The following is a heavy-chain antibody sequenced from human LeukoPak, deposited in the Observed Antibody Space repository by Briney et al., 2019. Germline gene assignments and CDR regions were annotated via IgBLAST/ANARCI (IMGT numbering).Heavy chain of an antibody. CDR1: GFTFSSYS. Sequence: GGSLRLSCAASGFTFSSYSMNWVRQAPGKGLEWLSYISGRGNYVDYAESLKGRITISRDNAKNSLYLQMNSLRAEDTAVYYCARSGIGAAGIDYWGQGTLVTVSS. CDR3: ARSGIGAAGIDY. D-gene: IGHD6-13*01. J-gene: IGHJ4*02. V-gene: IGHV3-21*06. CDR2: ISGRGNYV.